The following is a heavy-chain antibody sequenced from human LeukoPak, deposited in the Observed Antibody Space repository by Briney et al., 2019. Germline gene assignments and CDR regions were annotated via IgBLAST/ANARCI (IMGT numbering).Heavy chain of an antibody. J-gene: IGHJ6*02. Sequence: PGGSLRLSCAASGFTLSSYALHWVRDAPAKGVERVAVISYDGSNKYYADSVKGRFTISRDNSKNTLYLQMNSLRAEDTAVYYCARVIQPTGRYYYGMDVWGQGTTVTVSS. CDR1: GFTLSSYA. CDR2: ISYDGSNK. D-gene: IGHD5-18*01. CDR3: ARVIQPTGRYYYGMDV. V-gene: IGHV3-30-3*01.